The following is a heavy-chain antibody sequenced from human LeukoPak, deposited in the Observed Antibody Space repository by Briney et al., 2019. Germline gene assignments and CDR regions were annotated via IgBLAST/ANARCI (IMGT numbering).Heavy chain of an antibody. Sequence: SETLSLTCTVSGGSISSHYWSWIRQPPGKGLEWIGYIYYSGSTNYNPSLKSRVTISVDTSKNQFSLKLSSVTAADTAVYYCAKIYSSSWYRNWFDPWGQGTLVTVSS. CDR2: IYYSGST. CDR3: AKIYSSSWYRNWFDP. J-gene: IGHJ5*02. V-gene: IGHV4-59*11. D-gene: IGHD6-13*01. CDR1: GGSISSHY.